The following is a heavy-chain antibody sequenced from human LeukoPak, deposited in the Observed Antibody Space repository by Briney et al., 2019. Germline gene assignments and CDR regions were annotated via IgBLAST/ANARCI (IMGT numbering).Heavy chain of an antibody. Sequence: PGGSLRLSCAASGFPFCSYTMSWVRQAPGKGLEWVSTISGSGSNTYYADSVKGRFTISRDNSKNTLYLQANSLRAEDTAVYYCAKRIATAGIQYFLHWGQGALVTVSS. J-gene: IGHJ1*01. CDR3: AKRIATAGIQYFLH. D-gene: IGHD6-13*01. CDR1: GFPFCSYT. V-gene: IGHV3-23*01. CDR2: ISGSGSNT.